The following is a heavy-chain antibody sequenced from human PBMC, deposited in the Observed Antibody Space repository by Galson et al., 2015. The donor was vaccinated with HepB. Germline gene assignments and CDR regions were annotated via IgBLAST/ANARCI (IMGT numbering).Heavy chain of an antibody. Sequence: QSGAEVKKPGESLRISCKGSGYSFTSYWISWVRQMPGKGLEWMGRIDPSDSYTNYSPSFQGHVTISADKSISTAYLQWSSLKASDTAMYYCARHKPYYYGSGSYQGLSYWGQGTLVTVSS. V-gene: IGHV5-10-1*01. CDR3: ARHKPYYYGSGSYQGLSY. CDR2: IDPSDSYT. J-gene: IGHJ4*02. CDR1: GYSFTSYW. D-gene: IGHD3-10*01.